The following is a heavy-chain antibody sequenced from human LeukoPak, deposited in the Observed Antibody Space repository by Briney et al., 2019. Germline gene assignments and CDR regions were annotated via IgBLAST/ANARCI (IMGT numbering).Heavy chain of an antibody. CDR1: GFTFSSYW. J-gene: IGHJ4*02. CDR3: ARGYSYGPESFDY. V-gene: IGHV3-21*01. CDR2: ISSSSSYI. D-gene: IGHD5-18*01. Sequence: GGSLRLSCAASGFTFSSYWMSWVRQAPGKGLEWVSSISSSSSYIYYADSVKGRFTISRDNAKNSLYLQMNSLRAEDTAVYYCARGYSYGPESFDYWGQGTLVTVSS.